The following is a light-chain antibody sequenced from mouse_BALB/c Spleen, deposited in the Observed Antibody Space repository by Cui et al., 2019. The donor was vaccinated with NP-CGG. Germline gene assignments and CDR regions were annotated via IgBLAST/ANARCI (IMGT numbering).Light chain of an antibody. J-gene: IGLJ1*01. CDR2: GTN. CDR1: TGAVTTSNY. CDR3: VLWYSNHWV. V-gene: IGLV1*01. Sequence: HAVVTPASALTTSPGETVTLTCRSSTGAVTTSNYANWVQEKPDHLFTGLIGGTNNRAPGVPARFSGSLIGDKAALTITGAQTEDEAIYFCVLWYSNHWVFGGGTKLTVL.